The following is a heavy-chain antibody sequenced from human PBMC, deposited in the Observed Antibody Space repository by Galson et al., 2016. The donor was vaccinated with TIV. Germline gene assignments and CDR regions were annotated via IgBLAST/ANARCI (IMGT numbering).Heavy chain of an antibody. D-gene: IGHD5-12*01. CDR2: IYGGGNDP. V-gene: IGHV3-23*03. J-gene: IGHJ4*02. CDR1: GFRFSSFA. CDR3: AKFSGTYHNQYFFDY. Sequence: SLRLSCAASGFRFSSFAMGWVRQAPGKGLEWVSGIYGGGNDPLNADSAKGRFTISRDNSKNIVYLQMNSLRAEDSAIYYCAKFSGTYHNQYFFDYWGQGTLVTVSS.